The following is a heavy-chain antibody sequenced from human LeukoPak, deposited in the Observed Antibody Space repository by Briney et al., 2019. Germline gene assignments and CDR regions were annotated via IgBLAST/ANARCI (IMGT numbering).Heavy chain of an antibody. CDR2: ISRTVTTT. Sequence: GGSLRLSCAASGFTFSRYDLAWVRQAPGKGLECVSTISRTVTTTYYAASVKGRFTISRDNAKNSLYLQMNGLRAEDTAVYYCARDRGSSNYFDYWGQGTLVTVSS. V-gene: IGHV3-21*01. CDR3: ARDRGSSNYFDY. J-gene: IGHJ4*02. CDR1: GFTFSRYD. D-gene: IGHD6-6*01.